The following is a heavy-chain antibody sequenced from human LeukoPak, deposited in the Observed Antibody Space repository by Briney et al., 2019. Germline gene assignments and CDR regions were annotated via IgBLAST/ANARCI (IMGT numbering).Heavy chain of an antibody. D-gene: IGHD3-10*01. V-gene: IGHV1-46*01. CDR2: INPSGGSA. J-gene: IGHJ6*02. CDR1: GYTFTSYY. CDR3: ARDSVRGVIIPWGMDV. Sequence: ASVKVSCKASGYTFTSYYMHWVRHAPGQGLEWMGIINPSGGSANYAQKFQGRVTMTRDTSTSTVYMELSSLRSEDTAVYYCARDSVRGVIIPWGMDVWGQGTTVTVSS.